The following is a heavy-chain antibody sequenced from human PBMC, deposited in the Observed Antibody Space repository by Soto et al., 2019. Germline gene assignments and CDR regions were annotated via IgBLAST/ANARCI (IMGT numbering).Heavy chain of an antibody. J-gene: IGHJ4*02. CDR3: ARDASSSYYFDY. CDR1: GGSISSGGYY. V-gene: IGHV4-31*03. D-gene: IGHD6-6*01. Sequence: SETLSLTCTVSGGSISSGGYYWSGIRQHPGKGLEWIGYIYYSGSTYYNPSLKSRVTISVDTSKNQFSLKLSSVTAADTAVYYCARDASSSYYFDYWGQGTLVTVS. CDR2: IYYSGST.